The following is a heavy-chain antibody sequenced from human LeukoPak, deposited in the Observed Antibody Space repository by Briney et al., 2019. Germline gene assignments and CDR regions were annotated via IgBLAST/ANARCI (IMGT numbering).Heavy chain of an antibody. CDR1: GGSFSGYY. Sequence: SETLSLTCAVYGGSFSGYYWSWIRQPPGKGLEWIGEINHSGSTNYNPSLKSRVTISVDTSKNQFSLKLSSVTAADTAVYYCARRLGRSIVVVPAAYFDYWGQGTLVTVSS. D-gene: IGHD2-2*01. V-gene: IGHV4-34*01. J-gene: IGHJ4*02. CDR2: INHSGST. CDR3: ARRLGRSIVVVPAAYFDY.